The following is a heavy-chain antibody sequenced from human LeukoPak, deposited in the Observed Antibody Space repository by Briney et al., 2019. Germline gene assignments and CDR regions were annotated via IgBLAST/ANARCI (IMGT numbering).Heavy chain of an antibody. CDR3: ARVSVRGYDY. Sequence: PGGSLRLSCAASGFMFDTYIMTWVRQAPGKGLEWISYINSINAVYYTDSVQGRFNISRDNAKNSLYLQMNSLRVEDTAMYYCARVSVRGYDYWGRGTLVTVSS. J-gene: IGHJ4*02. CDR1: GFMFDTYI. D-gene: IGHD5-18*01. CDR2: INSINAV. V-gene: IGHV3-48*01.